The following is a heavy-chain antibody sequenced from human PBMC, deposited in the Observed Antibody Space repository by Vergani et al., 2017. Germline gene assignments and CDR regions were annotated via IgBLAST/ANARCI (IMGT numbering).Heavy chain of an antibody. V-gene: IGHV3-7*03. J-gene: IGHJ4*02. Sequence: EVQLVESGGGLVQPGGSLRLSCAASGFTFSSYWMSWVRQAPGKGLEWVANIKQDGSEKYYVDSVKGRFTISRDNAKNSLYLQMNSLRAEDTAVYYCATVGSSVAGGFDYWGQGTLVTVSS. CDR1: GFTFSSYW. CDR3: ATVGSSVAGGFDY. CDR2: IKQDGSEK. D-gene: IGHD6-19*01.